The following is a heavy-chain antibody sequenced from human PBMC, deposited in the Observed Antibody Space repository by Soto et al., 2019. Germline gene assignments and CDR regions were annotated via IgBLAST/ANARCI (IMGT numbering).Heavy chain of an antibody. CDR2: ISSSSSVI. CDR1: GFILSDCA. V-gene: IGHV3-48*01. J-gene: IGHJ6*03. Sequence: EVQLVESGGGLVQPGGSLRLSCATSGFILSDCAMNWVRQAPGKGLEWVSYISSSSSVIAYADSVKGRFTVSRHKARNSLYLLINSLGAAETAVYYCARDLSRGTNGFYYMAVWAKGTTVSVSS. D-gene: IGHD2-8*01. CDR3: ARDLSRGTNGFYYMAV.